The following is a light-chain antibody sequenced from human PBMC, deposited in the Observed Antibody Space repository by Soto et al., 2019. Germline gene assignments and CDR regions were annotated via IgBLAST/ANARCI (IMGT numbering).Light chain of an antibody. CDR1: QSISSW. CDR3: QQYNSYSGT. CDR2: DAS. Sequence: IQMTQSPSSLSASVGARVTITCRASQSISSWLAWYQQKPGKAPKLMIYDASSLESGVPSRFSGSGSGTEFTLTISSLQPDDFATYYCQQYNSYSGTLGQGTKVDIK. J-gene: IGKJ1*01. V-gene: IGKV1-5*01.